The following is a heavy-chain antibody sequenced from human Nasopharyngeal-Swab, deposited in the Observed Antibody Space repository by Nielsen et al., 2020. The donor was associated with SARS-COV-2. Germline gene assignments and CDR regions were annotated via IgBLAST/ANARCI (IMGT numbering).Heavy chain of an antibody. V-gene: IGHV4-39*01. J-gene: IGHJ5*02. D-gene: IGHD3-22*01. CDR2: IFHSGST. CDR3: ATHYYDSSGYYYWFDP. CDR1: GGSISSSSYF. Sequence: SETLSLTCTVSGGSISSSSYFWGWIRQPPGKGLEWIGSIFHSGSTYYNPSLKSRVSISVDTSKNQFSLKLSSVTAADTAVYYCATHYYDSSGYYYWFDPWGQGTLVTVSS.